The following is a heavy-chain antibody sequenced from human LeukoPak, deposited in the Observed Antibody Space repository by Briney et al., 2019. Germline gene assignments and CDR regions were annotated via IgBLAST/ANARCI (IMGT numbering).Heavy chain of an antibody. Sequence: NPSETLSLTCTVSGGPISSSTHYWGWIRQPQGKGLEWIGSIYYTGTTYYNPSLKSRATISIDTSNYQFSLKLTSVTAADTAVYFRARRTLALAGNFDYWGQGALVTVSS. V-gene: IGHV4-39*01. CDR2: IYYTGTT. J-gene: IGHJ4*02. D-gene: IGHD6-19*01. CDR1: GGPISSSTHY. CDR3: ARRTLALAGNFDY.